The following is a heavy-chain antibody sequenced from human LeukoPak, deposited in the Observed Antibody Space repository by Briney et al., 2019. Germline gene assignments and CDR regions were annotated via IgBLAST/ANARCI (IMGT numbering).Heavy chain of an antibody. D-gene: IGHD6-19*01. J-gene: IGHJ5*02. CDR3: ARDRIAVAGWFDP. CDR2: IYYSGST. V-gene: IGHV4-31*03. CDR1: GGSISSGGYY. Sequence: PSETLSLTCTVSGGSISSGGYYWSWIRQHPGKGLEWVGYIYYSGSTYYNPSLKSRVTISVDTSKNQFSLKLSSVTAADTAVYYCARDRIAVAGWFDPWGQGTLVTVSS.